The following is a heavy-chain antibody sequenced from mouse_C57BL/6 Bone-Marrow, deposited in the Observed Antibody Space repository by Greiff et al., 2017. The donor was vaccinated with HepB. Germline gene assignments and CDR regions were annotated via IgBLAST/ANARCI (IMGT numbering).Heavy chain of an antibody. CDR1: GFTFSDYY. Sequence: EVKLMESAGGLVQPGSSMKLSCTASGFTFSDYYMAWVRQVPEKGLEWVANINYDGSSTYYLDSLKSRFIISRDNAKNILYLQMSSLKSEDTATYYCARGYYSNYDYAMDYWGQGTSVTVSS. CDR2: INYDGSST. CDR3: ARGYYSNYDYAMDY. J-gene: IGHJ4*01. D-gene: IGHD2-5*01. V-gene: IGHV5-16*01.